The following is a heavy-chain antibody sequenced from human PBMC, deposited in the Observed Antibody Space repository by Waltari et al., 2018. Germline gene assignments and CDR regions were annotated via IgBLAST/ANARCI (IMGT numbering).Heavy chain of an antibody. V-gene: IGHV4-39*01. CDR2: IYYSGST. D-gene: IGHD3-10*01. J-gene: IGHJ5*02. CDR3: ARHSGGQSWFDP. Sequence: QLQLQESGPGLVKLSATLSLTCTVSGGSISISSYYWGWIRQPPGKGLEWIGSIYYSGSTYYNPSLKSRVTISVDTSKNQFSLKLSSVTAADTAVYYCARHSGGQSWFDPWGQGTLVTVSS. CDR1: GGSISISSYY.